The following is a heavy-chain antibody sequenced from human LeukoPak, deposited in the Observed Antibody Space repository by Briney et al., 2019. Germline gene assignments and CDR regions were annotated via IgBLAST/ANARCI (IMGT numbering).Heavy chain of an antibody. J-gene: IGHJ4*02. Sequence: QSGGSLRLSCAASGFTFSSYAMSWVRQAPGKGLEWVSAISASGGSTYYADSVKGRFTISRDNSKNTLYLQMNSLRAEDTAVYYCTRPSGGRYSYGSLDYWGQGTLVTVSS. CDR2: ISASGGST. V-gene: IGHV3-23*01. D-gene: IGHD5-18*01. CDR3: TRPSGGRYSYGSLDY. CDR1: GFTFSSYA.